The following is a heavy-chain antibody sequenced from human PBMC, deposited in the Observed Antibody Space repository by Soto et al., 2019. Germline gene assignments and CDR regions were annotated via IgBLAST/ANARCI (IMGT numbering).Heavy chain of an antibody. V-gene: IGHV3-48*02. CDR3: ATWAIAVGGEGF. J-gene: IGHJ4*02. D-gene: IGHD2-21*01. Sequence: PGGSLRLSCTASGFSVSDYSVNWVRQAPGKGLEWISYISSTGDLILYADSVKGRFTIARDIARSSLYLQMDSLRDEDSAVYYCATWAIAVGGEGFWGQGTLVTVSS. CDR2: ISSTGDLI. CDR1: GFSVSDYS.